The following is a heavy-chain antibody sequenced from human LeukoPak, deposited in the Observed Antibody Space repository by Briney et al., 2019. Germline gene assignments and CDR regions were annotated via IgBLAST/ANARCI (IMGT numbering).Heavy chain of an antibody. D-gene: IGHD1-26*01. V-gene: IGHV4-39*01. CDR2: IYYSGIT. Sequence: SETLSLTCTVSGGSISSSSYYWGWIRQPPGTGLEWIGSIYYSGITYYIPSLKSRVTISVDTSKNQFSLKLSSVTAADTAVYYCARPLSGAFDYWGQGTLVTVSS. J-gene: IGHJ4*02. CDR3: ARPLSGAFDY. CDR1: GGSISSSSYY.